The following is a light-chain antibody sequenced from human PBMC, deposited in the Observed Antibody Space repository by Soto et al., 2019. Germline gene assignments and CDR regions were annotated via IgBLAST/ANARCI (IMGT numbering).Light chain of an antibody. CDR2: AAS. CDR1: QGISTW. Sequence: DIQITQSPCSVSASVGGRVTITCRASQGISTWLAWYQQKPGKAPNLLIYAASSLQSGVPSRFSGSGSGTDFTLTISSLQPEDFATYYCQQSYSTPRTFGQGTKVDIK. J-gene: IGKJ1*01. V-gene: IGKV1-12*01. CDR3: QQSYSTPRT.